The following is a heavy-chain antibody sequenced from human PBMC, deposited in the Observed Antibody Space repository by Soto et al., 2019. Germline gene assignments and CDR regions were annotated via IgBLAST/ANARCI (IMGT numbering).Heavy chain of an antibody. J-gene: IGHJ2*01. V-gene: IGHV3-74*01. CDR3: ARGGSLNRYFDL. CDR1: GFTFSSYW. CDR2: INSDGSST. Sequence: EVQLVESGGGLVQPGGSLRLSCAASGFTFSSYWMHWVRQAPGKGLVWVSRINSDGSSTNYADSVKGRFTISRDNAKNTLYLQMNSLRAEDTAVYSCARGGSLNRYFDLWGRGTLVTVSS. D-gene: IGHD1-26*01.